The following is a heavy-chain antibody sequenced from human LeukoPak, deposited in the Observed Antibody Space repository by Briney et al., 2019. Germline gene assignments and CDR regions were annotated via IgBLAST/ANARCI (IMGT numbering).Heavy chain of an antibody. Sequence: SETLSLTCTVSGGSISSDYYWSWIRQPPGKGLEWIGYISYNGIPYYNPSLNGRVFMSVDTSKDEFSLRVTSVTAADTAVYYCARDMTGSGWNDAFDIWGQGTMVTVSS. D-gene: IGHD6-19*01. V-gene: IGHV4-30-4*08. CDR2: ISYNGIP. J-gene: IGHJ3*02. CDR3: ARDMTGSGWNDAFDI. CDR1: GGSISSDYY.